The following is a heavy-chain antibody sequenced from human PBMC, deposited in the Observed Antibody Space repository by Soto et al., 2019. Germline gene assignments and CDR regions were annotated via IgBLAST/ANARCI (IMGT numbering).Heavy chain of an antibody. V-gene: IGHV4-30-4*01. CDR2: IYYSGST. J-gene: IGHJ4*02. CDR1: GGSISSGDYY. CDR3: ARGRQGDRYGYWEFDY. D-gene: IGHD5-18*01. Sequence: PSETLSLTCTVSGGSISSGDYYWSWIRQPPGKGLEWIGYIYYSGSTYYNPSLKSRVTISVDTSKNQFSLKLSSVTAADTAVYYCARGRQGDRYGYWEFDYWGQGNLVTVSS.